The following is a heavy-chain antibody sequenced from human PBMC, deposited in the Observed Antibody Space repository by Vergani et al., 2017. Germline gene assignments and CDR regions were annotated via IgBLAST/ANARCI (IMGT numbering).Heavy chain of an antibody. CDR1: GGSISSYY. V-gene: IGHV4-59*01. J-gene: IGHJ6*03. Sequence: QVQLQESGPGLVKPSETLSLTCTVSGGSISSYYWSWIRQPPGKGLEWIGYIYYSGSTNYNPSLKSRVTISVDTSKNQFSLKLSSVTAADTAVYYCARGFYDFSSGYSPYYYYMDVWGKGTTVTVSS. D-gene: IGHD3-3*01. CDR3: ARGFYDFSSGYSPYYYYMDV. CDR2: IYYSGST.